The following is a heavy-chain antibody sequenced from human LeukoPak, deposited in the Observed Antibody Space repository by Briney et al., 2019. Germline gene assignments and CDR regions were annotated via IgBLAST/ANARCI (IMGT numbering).Heavy chain of an antibody. CDR3: AREYRYSYGYYREDAFDI. CDR1: GFTFSSYW. D-gene: IGHD5-18*01. V-gene: IGHV3-7*01. CDR2: IKQDGSEK. Sequence: GGSLRLSCAASGFTFSSYWMSWVRQAPGKGLEWVANIKQDGSEKYYVDSLKGRFTISRDNAKNSLYLQMNSLRAEGTAVYYCAREYRYSYGYYREDAFDIWGQGTMVTVSS. J-gene: IGHJ3*02.